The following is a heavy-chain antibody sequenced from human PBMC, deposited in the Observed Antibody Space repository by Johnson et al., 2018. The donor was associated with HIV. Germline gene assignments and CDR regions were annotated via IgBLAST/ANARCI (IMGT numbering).Heavy chain of an antibody. J-gene: IGHJ3*02. Sequence: QVQLVESGGGVVQPGRSLRLSCAASGFTFSSYAMHWVRQAPGKGLEWVAVISYDGSNKYYADSVKGRFTISRDNSKNTLYLQMNSLRAEDTAVYYCARESVIGAFYIWGQGTMVTVSS. V-gene: IGHV3-30-3*01. CDR1: GFTFSSYA. D-gene: IGHD2-21*01. CDR3: ARESVIGAFYI. CDR2: ISYDGSNK.